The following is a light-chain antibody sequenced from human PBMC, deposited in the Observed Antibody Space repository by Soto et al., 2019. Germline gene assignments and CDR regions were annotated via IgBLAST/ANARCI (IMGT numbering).Light chain of an antibody. CDR3: QHYDNLPF. CDR2: DAS. CDR1: QDIRNY. J-gene: IGKJ3*01. Sequence: DIQMTQSASTLSASFGDRVTITCRASQDIRNYLNWYQQKPGKAPKLLIYDASNLETGVPLRFSGSGSVTHFTFTISSLKPEDIATYYCQHYDNLPFFGPGTKVDIK. V-gene: IGKV1-33*01.